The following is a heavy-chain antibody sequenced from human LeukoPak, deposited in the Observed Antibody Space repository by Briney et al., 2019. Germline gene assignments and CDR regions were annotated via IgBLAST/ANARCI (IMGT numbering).Heavy chain of an antibody. CDR3: ARVKLKVRGVITIYYYGMDV. J-gene: IGHJ6*02. CDR1: GFTFSDYY. CDR2: ISSSGSTI. Sequence: GGSLRLSCAASGFTFSDYYMSWIRQAPGKGLEWVSYISSSGSTIYYADSVKGRFTISRDNAKNSLYLQMNSLRAEDTAVYYCARVKLKVRGVITIYYYGMDVWGQGTTVTVSS. D-gene: IGHD3-10*01. V-gene: IGHV3-11*01.